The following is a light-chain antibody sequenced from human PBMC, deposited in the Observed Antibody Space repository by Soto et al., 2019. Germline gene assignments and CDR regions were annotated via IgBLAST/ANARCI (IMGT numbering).Light chain of an antibody. V-gene: IGLV1-40*01. J-gene: IGLJ1*01. CDR3: QSYDSSLSGYV. CDR1: NSNIGSYT. Sequence: QSVLTQPPSASGTPGQRVTISCSGSNSNIGSYTVSWYQQLSGTAPKLLIYGNNNRPSGVPARFSGSKSGTSASLAIAGLQAEDEGDYYCQSYDSSLSGYVFGTGTKVTVL. CDR2: GNN.